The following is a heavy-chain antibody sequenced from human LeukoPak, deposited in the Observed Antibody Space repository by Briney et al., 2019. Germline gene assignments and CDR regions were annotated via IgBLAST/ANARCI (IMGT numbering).Heavy chain of an antibody. D-gene: IGHD6-19*01. CDR1: GGTFSSYA. J-gene: IGHJ6*04. CDR2: IIPIFGTA. CDR3: ARDLYSSGRHYYYYYGMDV. V-gene: IGHV1-69*13. Sequence: SVKVSCKASGGTFSSYAISWVRQAPGQGLEWMGGIIPIFGTANYAQKFQGRVTITADESTSTAYMELSSLRSEDTAVYYCARDLYSSGRHYYYYYGMDVWGKGTTVTVPS.